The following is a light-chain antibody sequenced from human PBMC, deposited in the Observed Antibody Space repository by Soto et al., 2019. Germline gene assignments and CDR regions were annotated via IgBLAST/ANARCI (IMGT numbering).Light chain of an antibody. V-gene: IGKV1-5*01. J-gene: IGKJ1*01. CDR1: QKSSPW. Sequence: DIEMVQSPSALSASVGDTVTITCRASQKSSPWLAWYQQEPGQAPKLLMYDVSSLKRGVPSRFSGSGSGTEFTLTISSLQPDDFATYYCQQYNDYSATFGQGTKVDIK. CDR2: DVS. CDR3: QQYNDYSAT.